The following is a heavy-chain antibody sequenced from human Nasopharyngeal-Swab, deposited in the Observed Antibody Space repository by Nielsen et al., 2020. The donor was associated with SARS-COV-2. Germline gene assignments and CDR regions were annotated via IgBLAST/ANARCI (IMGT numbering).Heavy chain of an antibody. CDR3: ARGVHYMSYFHTPPSDQ. V-gene: IGHV3-43*01. D-gene: IGHD3-10*01. J-gene: IGHJ4*02. CDR1: GFTFDDYG. Sequence: GASLKISCVTSGFTFDDYGMHWVRQVPGKGLEWVSLISWDGVNTYYAGSVRGRFTISRDNSRNSLYLQMNSLKTEDTALYYCARGVHYMSYFHTPPSDQWGQGTLVTVSS. CDR2: ISWDGVNT.